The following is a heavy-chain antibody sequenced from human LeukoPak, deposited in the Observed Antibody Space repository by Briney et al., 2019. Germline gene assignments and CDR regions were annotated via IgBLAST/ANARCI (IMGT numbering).Heavy chain of an antibody. CDR2: ISYDGSNK. D-gene: IGHD2-15*01. Sequence: GGSLRLSCAASGFTFSSYAMHWVRQAPGKGLEWVAVISYDGSNKYYADSVKGRFTISRDNSKNTLYLQMNSLRAEDTAVYYYAREGRYCSGGSCYDWFDPWGQGTLVTVSS. V-gene: IGHV3-30*04. J-gene: IGHJ5*02. CDR1: GFTFSSYA. CDR3: AREGRYCSGGSCYDWFDP.